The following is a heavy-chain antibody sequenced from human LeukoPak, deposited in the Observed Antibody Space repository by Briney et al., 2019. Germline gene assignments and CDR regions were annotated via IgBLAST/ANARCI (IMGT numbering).Heavy chain of an antibody. D-gene: IGHD3-16*01. CDR3: ARGGVHDYVWGSFGY. CDR1: GFTFSSYA. V-gene: IGHV3-64*01. CDR2: ISSNGGST. Sequence: HPGGSLRLSCAASGFTFSSYAMHWVRQAPGKGLEYVSAISSNGGSTYYANSVKGRFTISRDNSKNTLYLQMGSLRAEDMAVYYCARGGVHDYVWGSFGYWGQGTLVTVSS. J-gene: IGHJ4*02.